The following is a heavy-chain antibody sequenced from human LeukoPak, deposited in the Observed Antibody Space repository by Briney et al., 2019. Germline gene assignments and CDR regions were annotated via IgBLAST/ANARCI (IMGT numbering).Heavy chain of an antibody. Sequence: GGSLRLSCAASGFTFSNYAMHWVRQAPGKGLEWVALIWYDGNKKYYADSVKGRLTISRDNSKNTLYLQMNSLRVEDTAVYYCAKGILRWAVRYWGQGTLVTVSS. CDR1: GFTFSNYA. V-gene: IGHV3-33*06. CDR3: AKGILRWAVRY. CDR2: IWYDGNKK. D-gene: IGHD3-10*01. J-gene: IGHJ4*02.